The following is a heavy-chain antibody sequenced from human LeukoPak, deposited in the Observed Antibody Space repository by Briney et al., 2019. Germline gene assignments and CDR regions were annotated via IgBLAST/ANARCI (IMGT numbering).Heavy chain of an antibody. CDR3: ARAVRAARPISWFDP. J-gene: IGHJ5*02. CDR1: GFTFSSYW. D-gene: IGHD6-6*01. Sequence: GGSLRLSCAASGFTFSSYWMSWGRQAPGQGLEWVANIKQDGSEKYYVDSVKGRFTISRDNAKNSLYLQMNSLRAEDTAVYYCARAVRAARPISWFDPWGQGTLVSVSS. CDR2: IKQDGSEK. V-gene: IGHV3-7*01.